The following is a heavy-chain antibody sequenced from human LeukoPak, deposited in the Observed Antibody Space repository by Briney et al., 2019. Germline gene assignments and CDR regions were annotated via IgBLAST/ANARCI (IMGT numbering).Heavy chain of an antibody. CDR1: GGSFSGYY. D-gene: IGHD4-23*01. J-gene: IGHJ4*02. Sequence: PSETLSLTCAVYGGSFSGYYWSWIRQPPGKGLGWIGEINHSGSTNYNPSLKSRVTISVDTSKNQFSLKLSSVTAADTAVYYCARAYGGNSTYYFDYWGQGTLVTVSS. CDR2: INHSGST. V-gene: IGHV4-34*01. CDR3: ARAYGGNSTYYFDY.